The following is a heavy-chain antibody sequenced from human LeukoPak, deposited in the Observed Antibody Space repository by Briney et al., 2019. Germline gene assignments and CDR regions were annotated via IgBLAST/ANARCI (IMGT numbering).Heavy chain of an antibody. Sequence: SETLSLTCTVSGGSISSTNYYWGWIRQPPGKGLEWIGSIYYSGSTYYNPSLKSRVTISVDTSKNQFSLKLSSVTAADTAVYYCARDLYGAYYYMDVWGKGTTVTVSS. CDR3: ARDLYGAYYYMDV. CDR2: IYYSGST. J-gene: IGHJ6*03. D-gene: IGHD2-8*01. CDR1: GGSISSTNYY. V-gene: IGHV4-39*02.